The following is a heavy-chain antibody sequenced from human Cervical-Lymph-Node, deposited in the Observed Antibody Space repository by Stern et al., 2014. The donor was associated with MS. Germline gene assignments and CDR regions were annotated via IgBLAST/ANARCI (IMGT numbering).Heavy chain of an antibody. CDR1: GYIYTAYY. CDR2: INPNSGDT. CDR3: ARAGTSWYTPEDY. V-gene: IGHV1-2*02. Sequence: QVQLVQSGAEVKKPGASVKVSCKASGYIYTAYYIHWVRQAPGQGLEWMGWINPNSGDTNYAQRWQGRVTMTMDTSITTAYMELSSLTSDDTAVYYCARAGTSWYTPEDYWGQGTLVTVSS. D-gene: IGHD6-13*01. J-gene: IGHJ4*02.